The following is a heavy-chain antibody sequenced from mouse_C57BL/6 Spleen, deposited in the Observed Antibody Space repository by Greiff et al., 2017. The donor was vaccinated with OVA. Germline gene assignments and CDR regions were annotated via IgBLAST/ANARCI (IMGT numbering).Heavy chain of an antibody. Sequence: VQLQQSGPELVKPGASVKISCKASGYSFTGYYMNWVKQSPEKSLEWIGEINPSTGGTTYNQKFKAKATLTVDKSSSTAYMQLKSLTSEDSAVYYCARWSYYFDYWGQGTTLTVSS. CDR3: ARWSYYFDY. CDR1: GYSFTGYY. J-gene: IGHJ2*01. V-gene: IGHV1-42*01. CDR2: INPSTGGT.